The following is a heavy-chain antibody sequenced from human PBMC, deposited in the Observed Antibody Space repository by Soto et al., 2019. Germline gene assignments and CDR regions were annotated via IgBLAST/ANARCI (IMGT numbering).Heavy chain of an antibody. CDR1: GFTFSTYG. V-gene: IGHV3-30*03. Sequence: QVQLVESGGGVVQPGRSLRLSCAASGFTFSTYGMHWVRQAPGKGLEWVTIISYDGGNRYYADSVKGRFTISRDNSKNTLYLQMNSLRAEDTAVYYCATGRGFVHYYGSGTSPLGALDIWGQGTMVIVSS. J-gene: IGHJ3*02. CDR3: ATGRGFVHYYGSGTSPLGALDI. D-gene: IGHD3-10*01. CDR2: ISYDGGNR.